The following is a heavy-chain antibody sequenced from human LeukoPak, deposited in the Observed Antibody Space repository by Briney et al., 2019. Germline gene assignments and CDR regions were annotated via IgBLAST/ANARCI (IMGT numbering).Heavy chain of an antibody. D-gene: IGHD2-8*01. Sequence: PSETLSLTCAVYGGSFSGYYWSWIRQPPGKGLEWIGEINHSGSTNYNPSLKSRVTISVDTSKNQFSLKLSSVTAADTAVCYCASMVYGSNWFDPWGQGTLVTVSS. CDR2: INHSGST. CDR1: GGSFSGYY. J-gene: IGHJ5*02. V-gene: IGHV4-34*01. CDR3: ASMVYGSNWFDP.